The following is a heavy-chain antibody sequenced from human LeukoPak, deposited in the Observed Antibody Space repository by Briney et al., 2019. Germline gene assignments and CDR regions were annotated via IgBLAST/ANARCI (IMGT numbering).Heavy chain of an antibody. Sequence: GGSLRLSCVASGFAFGRYSMNWVRQAPGKGLEWVSSISHSGYDIYYADAVKGRFTISRDNAKNSLSLQMNNLRVEDTAVYYCANHFACGSTTCPSFDDWGQGTLVTVSS. V-gene: IGHV3-21*01. CDR2: ISHSGYDI. CDR3: ANHFACGSTTCPSFDD. J-gene: IGHJ4*02. D-gene: IGHD2-2*01. CDR1: GFAFGRYS.